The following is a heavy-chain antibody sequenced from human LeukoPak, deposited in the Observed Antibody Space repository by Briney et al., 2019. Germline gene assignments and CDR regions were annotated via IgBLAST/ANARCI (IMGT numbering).Heavy chain of an antibody. CDR1: GYDFSSKW. V-gene: IGHV5-51*01. CDR3: ARLAPDYADYWFDP. J-gene: IGHJ5*02. CDR2: IYPTDSIT. D-gene: IGHD4-17*01. Sequence: GESLKISCKTSGYDFSSKWIGWVRQMPGKGLEWMGIIYPTDSITKYSPSFQGHVTMSVDTSVNTASLQWTSLKALDTAIYYCARLAPDYADYWFDPWGQGTLVTVSS.